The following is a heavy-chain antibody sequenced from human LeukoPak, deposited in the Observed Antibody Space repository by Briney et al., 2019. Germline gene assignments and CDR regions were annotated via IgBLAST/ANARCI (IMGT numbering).Heavy chain of an antibody. Sequence: GGSLRLSCAASGFTFSSYDMHWVRQATGKGLEWVSAIGTAGDTYYPGSVKGRFTISRENAKNSLYLQMNSLRAGDTAVYYCARGRIAVGSDPEYFQHWGQGTLVTVSS. CDR1: GFTFSSYD. CDR3: ARGRIAVGSDPEYFQH. CDR2: IGTAGDT. J-gene: IGHJ1*01. D-gene: IGHD6-19*01. V-gene: IGHV3-13*01.